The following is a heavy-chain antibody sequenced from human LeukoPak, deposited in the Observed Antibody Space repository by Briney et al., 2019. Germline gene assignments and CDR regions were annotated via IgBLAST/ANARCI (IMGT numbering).Heavy chain of an antibody. CDR2: IYYSGST. Sequence: SETLSLTCTVSGGSISSYYWIWIRQPPGKGLEWIGYIYYSGSTNYNPSLKSRVTISVDTSKNQFSLKLSSVTAADTAVYYCARYGGGGGYFDYWGQGTLVTVSS. D-gene: IGHD4-23*01. CDR1: GGSISSYY. CDR3: ARYGGGGGYFDY. V-gene: IGHV4-59*01. J-gene: IGHJ4*02.